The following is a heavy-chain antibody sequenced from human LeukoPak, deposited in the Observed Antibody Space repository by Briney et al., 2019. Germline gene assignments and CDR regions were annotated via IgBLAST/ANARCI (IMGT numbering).Heavy chain of an antibody. CDR3: ASDPGSYYVDY. CDR1: GYIFSDYY. V-gene: IGHV1-2*02. D-gene: IGHD1-26*01. CDR2: INPNSGGT. J-gene: IGHJ4*02. Sequence: GASVKVSCKASGYIFSDYYMHWVRQAPGQGLEWMGWINPNSGGTNYAQKFQGRVTMTRDTSISTAYMELSRLRSDDTAVYYCASDPGSYYVDYWGQGTLVTVSS.